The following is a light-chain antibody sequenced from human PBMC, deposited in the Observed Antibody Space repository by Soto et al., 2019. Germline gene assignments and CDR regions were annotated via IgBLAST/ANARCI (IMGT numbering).Light chain of an antibody. CDR1: QSVSSSY. J-gene: IGKJ1*01. CDR2: GAS. V-gene: IGKV3D-20*02. Sequence: EIVMTQSPATLSVSPGESATLSCRASQSVSSSYLAWYQQKPGQAPRLLIYGASSRAAGVPARFSGSGSGTDFTLTISNVEPEDFAVYYCHQRQSWPRTLGQGTKVDI. CDR3: HQRQSWPRT.